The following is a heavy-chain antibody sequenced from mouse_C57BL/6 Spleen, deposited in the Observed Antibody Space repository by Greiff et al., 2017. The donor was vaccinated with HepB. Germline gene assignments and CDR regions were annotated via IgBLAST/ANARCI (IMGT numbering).Heavy chain of an antibody. Sequence: EVMLVESGGGLVQPGGSLKLSCAASGFTFSDYYMYWVRQTPEKRLEWVAYISNGGGSTYYPDTVKGRFTISRDNAKNTLYLQMSRLKSEDTAMYYCARGESLYAMDYWGQGTSVTVSS. CDR3: ARGESLYAMDY. CDR2: ISNGGGST. CDR1: GFTFSDYY. J-gene: IGHJ4*01. V-gene: IGHV5-12*01. D-gene: IGHD6-1*01.